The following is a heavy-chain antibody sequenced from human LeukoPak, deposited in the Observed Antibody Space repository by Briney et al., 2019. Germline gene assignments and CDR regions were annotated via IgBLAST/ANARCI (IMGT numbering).Heavy chain of an antibody. CDR3: ARCDSSGYYYFF. J-gene: IGHJ4*02. V-gene: IGHV1-46*01. CDR2: INPSGGTT. D-gene: IGHD3-22*01. CDR1: GYSFTSYY. Sequence: GASVKVSCKTSGYSFTSYYLHWVRQAPGQGLEWMGVINPSGGTTTYAQKFPDKVTMSRDSPTSSVYMELRSLRSEDTAVYYCARCDSSGYYYFFWGQGTLVAVSS.